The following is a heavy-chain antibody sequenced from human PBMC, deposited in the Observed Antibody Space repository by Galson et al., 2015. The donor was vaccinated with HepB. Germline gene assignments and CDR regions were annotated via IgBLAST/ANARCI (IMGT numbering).Heavy chain of an antibody. V-gene: IGHV1-8*01. CDR2: MNPNSGNT. J-gene: IGHJ6*03. D-gene: IGHD3-3*01. CDR3: ARGFGDFWSGPYYYYYMDV. CDR1: GYTFTSYD. Sequence: SVKVSCKASGYTFTSYDINWVRQATGQGLEWMGRMNPNSGNTGYAQKFQGRVTMTRNTSISTAYMELSSLRSEDTAVYYCARGFGDFWSGPYYYYYMDVWGKGTTVTVSS.